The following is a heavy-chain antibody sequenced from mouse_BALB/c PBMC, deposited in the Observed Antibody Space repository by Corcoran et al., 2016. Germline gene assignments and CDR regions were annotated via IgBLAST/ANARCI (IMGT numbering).Heavy chain of an antibody. V-gene: IGHV9-3-1*01. CDR1: GYTFTNYG. Sequence: QIQLVQSGPELKKPGETVKISCKASGYTFTNYGMNWVKQAPGKGLKWVGWINTYTGKPKNADDFKGRFAFSLETSASSAYLQINNRKKEDAATYVCAREPYALYYWGQGTSVTVSS. J-gene: IGHJ4*01. CDR3: AREPYALYY. CDR2: INTYTGKP.